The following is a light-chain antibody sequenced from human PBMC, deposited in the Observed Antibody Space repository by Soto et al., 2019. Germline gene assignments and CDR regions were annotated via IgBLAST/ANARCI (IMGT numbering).Light chain of an antibody. Sequence: DIQMTQSPSTLSASVGDRVTITCRASQSISSWLAWYQQKPGKAPKLLIYTASSLQSGVPSRFSGSGSGTECTRTITSLQADDYATYFCQQYSDWATFGQGTKVEIK. CDR1: QSISSW. CDR3: QQYSDWAT. CDR2: TAS. V-gene: IGKV1-5*03. J-gene: IGKJ1*01.